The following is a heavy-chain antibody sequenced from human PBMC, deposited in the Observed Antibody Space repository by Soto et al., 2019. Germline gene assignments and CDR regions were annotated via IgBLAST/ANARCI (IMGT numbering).Heavy chain of an antibody. CDR1: GFFVSAYS. V-gene: IGHV3-7*01. Sequence: QLVESGGGLAQRGGSLRLSCAASGFFVSAYSMTWVRQAPGKGLECVANMNEDGSETYFVDTVKGRFTISRDNAKNTLYLQMNSLGAEDTAVYYCARAQSSTRGCRDSWGQGTLVTVSS. CDR3: ARAQSSTRGCRDS. D-gene: IGHD1-1*01. J-gene: IGHJ4*02. CDR2: MNEDGSET.